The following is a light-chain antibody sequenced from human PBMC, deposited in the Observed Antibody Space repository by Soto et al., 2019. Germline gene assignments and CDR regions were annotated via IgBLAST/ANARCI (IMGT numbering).Light chain of an antibody. Sequence: EIVLTQSPATLSLSPGERATLSCRASQSVSTYLAWYQQKPGQAPRLLIYDASNRATGIPARFSGSGSGTDFTLTISSLEPEDFAVYYCQQSSDWPLPFGGGTTVEIK. CDR2: DAS. J-gene: IGKJ4*01. V-gene: IGKV3-11*01. CDR3: QQSSDWPLP. CDR1: QSVSTY.